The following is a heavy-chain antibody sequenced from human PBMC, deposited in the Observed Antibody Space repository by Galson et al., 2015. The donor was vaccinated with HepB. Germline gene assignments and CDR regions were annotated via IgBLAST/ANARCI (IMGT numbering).Heavy chain of an antibody. CDR1: GYTFSTYS. J-gene: IGHJ5*02. D-gene: IGHD3-10*01. CDR3: AREHYGSENWFDP. V-gene: IGHV1-18*04. Sequence: SVKVSCKASGYTFSTYSITWVRQPPGQGLEWMGWISPYNRDTSFARKFQGRVTMTTDTFTSTAYMELRSLRSDDTAVYYCAREHYGSENWFDPWGQGTLVTVSS. CDR2: ISPYNRDT.